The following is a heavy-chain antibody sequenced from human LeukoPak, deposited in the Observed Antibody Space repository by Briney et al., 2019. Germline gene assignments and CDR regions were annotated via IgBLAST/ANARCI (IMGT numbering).Heavy chain of an antibody. CDR2: IYHSGST. CDR1: GGSINNYY. J-gene: IGHJ4*02. CDR3: ASYDSSGNFAY. D-gene: IGHD3-22*01. V-gene: IGHV4-59*01. Sequence: SETLSLTCTVSGGSINNYYWTWIRQPPGKGLEWIGHIYHSGSTNYNPSLKSRVTISVDTSKNQFSLKLSSVIAADTAVYFCASYDSSGNFAYWGQGTLVSVSS.